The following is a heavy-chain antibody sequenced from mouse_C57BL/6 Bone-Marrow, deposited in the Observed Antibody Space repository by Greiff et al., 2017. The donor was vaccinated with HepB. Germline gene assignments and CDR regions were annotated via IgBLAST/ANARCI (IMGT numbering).Heavy chain of an antibody. J-gene: IGHJ2*01. Sequence: QVQLQQPGAELVKPGASVKMSCKASGYTFTSYWITWVKQRPGQGLEWIGDIYPGSGSTNYNEKFKSKATLTVDTSSNTAYMQLSSLTSEDSAVYYCARRSYYYGSSYVGYWGQGTTLTVSS. V-gene: IGHV1-55*01. CDR2: IYPGSGST. D-gene: IGHD1-1*01. CDR3: ARRSYYYGSSYVGY. CDR1: GYTFTSYW.